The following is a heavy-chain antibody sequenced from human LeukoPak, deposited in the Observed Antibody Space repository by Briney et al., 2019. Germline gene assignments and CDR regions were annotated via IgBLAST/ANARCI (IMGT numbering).Heavy chain of an antibody. J-gene: IGHJ4*02. V-gene: IGHV4-4*09. Sequence: PSETLSLTCTVSGGSISPYYWAWFRQPPGQGLKYIGDIYHTGTTSYSPSLQSRVTISLDTSQNQFSLKLSPVTAADTAVYYCAGVRSTVGWRSFDYWGQGILVTVSS. CDR2: IYHTGTT. CDR1: GGSISPYY. CDR3: AGVRSTVGWRSFDY. D-gene: IGHD4-23*01.